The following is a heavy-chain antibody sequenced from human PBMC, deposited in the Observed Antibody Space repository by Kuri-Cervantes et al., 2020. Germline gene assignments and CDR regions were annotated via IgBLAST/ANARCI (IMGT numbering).Heavy chain of an antibody. D-gene: IGHD6-25*01. Sequence: ESLKISCTVSGGSISSYYWSWIRQPPGKGLEWIGYIYYSGSTNYNPSLKSRVTKSVDTSKNQFSLKLSSVTAADTAVYYCARGAASPNWFDPWGQGTLVTVSS. CDR3: ARGAASPNWFDP. J-gene: IGHJ5*02. CDR2: IYYSGST. V-gene: IGHV4-59*01. CDR1: GGSISSYY.